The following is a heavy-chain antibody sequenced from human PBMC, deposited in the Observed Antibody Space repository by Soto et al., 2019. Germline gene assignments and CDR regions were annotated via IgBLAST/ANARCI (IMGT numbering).Heavy chain of an antibody. D-gene: IGHD3-10*01. V-gene: IGHV5-10-1*01. CDR3: ARHQYPQITMFDP. Sequence: PGESLKISCKGSGYSFTSYWISWVHQMPGKGLEWMGRIDPSDSYTNYSPSFQGHVTISADKSISTAYLQWSSLKASDTAMYYRARHQYPQITMFDPWGQGTLVTVSS. J-gene: IGHJ5*02. CDR2: IDPSDSYT. CDR1: GYSFTSYW.